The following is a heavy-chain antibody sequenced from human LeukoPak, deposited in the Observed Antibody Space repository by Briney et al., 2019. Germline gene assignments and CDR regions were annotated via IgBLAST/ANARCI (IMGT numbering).Heavy chain of an antibody. J-gene: IGHJ6*02. CDR2: ISSSSSTI. CDR3: ARDWVGDV. D-gene: IGHD2-15*01. Sequence: PGRSLRLSCAASGFTFSSYSMKWVRQAPGEGLEWVSYISSSSSTIYYADSVKGRFTISRDNAKNSLSLQMNSLRDEDTAVYYCARDWVGDVWGQGTTVTVSS. V-gene: IGHV3-48*02. CDR1: GFTFSSYS.